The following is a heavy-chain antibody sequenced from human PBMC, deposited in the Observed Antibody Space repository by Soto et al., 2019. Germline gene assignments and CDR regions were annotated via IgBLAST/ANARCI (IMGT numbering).Heavy chain of an antibody. J-gene: IGHJ6*03. CDR3: ARAAGWLTYYCYMDV. Sequence: QVQLQESGPGLVKPSGTLSLTCGVSGGSISSSNWWSWVRQSPGQGLEWIGEIYQSGSTNYNPSLKSPVTKSVDKSKNQYSQELRSVTDADTAVYYCARAAGWLTYYCYMDVWGKGTTVTVSS. CDR1: GGSISSSNW. D-gene: IGHD6-19*01. CDR2: IYQSGST. V-gene: IGHV4-4*02.